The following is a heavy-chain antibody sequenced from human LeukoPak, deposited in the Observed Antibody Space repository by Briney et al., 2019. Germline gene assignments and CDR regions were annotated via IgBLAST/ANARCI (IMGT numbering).Heavy chain of an antibody. D-gene: IGHD4-17*01. CDR1: GFTFSTYS. V-gene: IGHV3-7*01. J-gene: IGHJ4*02. Sequence: GGSLRLSCAASGFTFSTYSMSWVRQAPGKGLDWVASINQDGSAEYYVDSVRGRFTISRDNAKNSLYLQVNSLRVDDTAVYYCVRLFGGVTTYDYWGQGTLVTVSS. CDR3: VRLFGGVTTYDY. CDR2: INQDGSAE.